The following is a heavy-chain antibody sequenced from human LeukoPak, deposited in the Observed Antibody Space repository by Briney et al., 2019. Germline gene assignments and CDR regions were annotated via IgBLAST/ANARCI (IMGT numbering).Heavy chain of an antibody. CDR2: INPNSGGT. V-gene: IGHV1-2*02. D-gene: IGHD3-22*01. CDR1: GYTFTGYY. CDR3: ARDGAYDSSGYYSPYTDY. Sequence: ASVKVSCKASGYTFTGYYMHWVRQAPGQGLEWMGWINPNSGGTNYAQKFQGRVTMTRDTSISTAYMELSRLRSDDTAVYYCARDGAYDSSGYYSPYTDYWGQGTLVTVSS. J-gene: IGHJ4*02.